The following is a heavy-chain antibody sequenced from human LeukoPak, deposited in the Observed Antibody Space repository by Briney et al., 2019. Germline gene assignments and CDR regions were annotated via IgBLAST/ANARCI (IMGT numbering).Heavy chain of an antibody. D-gene: IGHD3-22*01. Sequence: ASVKVSCKASGYTFASYYIHWVRQAPGQGLGWMGIINPSGGSTSYAQKFQGRVTMTRDMSTSTVYMELSSLRSEDTAVYYCARDEGSGYYYGYWGQGTLVTVSS. V-gene: IGHV1-46*01. CDR2: INPSGGST. J-gene: IGHJ4*02. CDR1: GYTFASYY. CDR3: ARDEGSGYYYGY.